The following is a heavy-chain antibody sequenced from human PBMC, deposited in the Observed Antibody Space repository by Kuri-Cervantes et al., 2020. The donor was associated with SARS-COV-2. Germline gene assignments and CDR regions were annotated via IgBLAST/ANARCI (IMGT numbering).Heavy chain of an antibody. Sequence: SGPTLTLPTETLTLTCTVSGFSLSNARMGVSWIRQPPGKSLEWLAHIFSNDEKSYSTSLKSRLTISKDTSKSQVVLTMTNMDPVGTATYYCVRIRAATVIADYWGQGTLVTVSS. CDR2: IFSNDEK. V-gene: IGHV2-26*01. J-gene: IGHJ4*02. D-gene: IGHD4-11*01. CDR3: VRIRAATVIADY. CDR1: GFSLSNARMG.